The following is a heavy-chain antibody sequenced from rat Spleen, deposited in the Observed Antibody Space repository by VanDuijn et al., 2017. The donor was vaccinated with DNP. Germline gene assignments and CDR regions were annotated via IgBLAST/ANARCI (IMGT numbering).Heavy chain of an antibody. D-gene: IGHD4-2*01. CDR3: ARGGVWIWFAY. CDR2: IHTRSGGT. V-gene: IGHV1-43*01. J-gene: IGHJ3*01. CDR1: GNTFITDY. Sequence: QVQLQQSGAELAKPGSSVKISCKASGNTFITDYFAWIKQTTGQGLEYIGYIHTRSGGTDYNETFKGQATLTVDRSSSTAFMQLSSLTPDYSAVYCCARGGVWIWFAYLGQGTLVTVSS.